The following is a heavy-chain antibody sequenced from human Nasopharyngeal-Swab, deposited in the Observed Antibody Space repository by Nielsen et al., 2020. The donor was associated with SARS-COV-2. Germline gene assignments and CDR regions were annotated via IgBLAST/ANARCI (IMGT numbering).Heavy chain of an antibody. CDR2: ISGSGGST. J-gene: IGHJ6*02. V-gene: IGHV3-23*01. Sequence: GGSLRLSCAASGFTFSSYAMSWVRQAPGKGLEWVAAISGSGGSTYYADSVKGRFTISRDNSKNPLYLQMNSLRAEDTAVYYCAKDHVKYGDYVRYDYGMDVWGQGTTVTVSS. CDR1: GFTFSSYA. D-gene: IGHD4-17*01. CDR3: AKDHVKYGDYVRYDYGMDV.